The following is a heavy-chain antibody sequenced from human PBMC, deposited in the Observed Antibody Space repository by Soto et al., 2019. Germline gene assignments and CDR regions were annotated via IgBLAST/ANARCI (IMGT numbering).Heavy chain of an antibody. D-gene: IGHD3-16*01. CDR2: IRQDGSEK. Sequence: PGGPLRLSCTASGFTFSSYWMSWVRQAPGKGLEWVANIRQDGSEKWYVDSVKGRFTISRDNAKNSLHLQMNGLRGEDTAVYYCARGDYYDTCGSFSYAFDVWGQGTIVTVSS. CDR3: ARGDYYDTCGSFSYAFDV. J-gene: IGHJ3*01. V-gene: IGHV3-7*04. CDR1: GFTFSSYW.